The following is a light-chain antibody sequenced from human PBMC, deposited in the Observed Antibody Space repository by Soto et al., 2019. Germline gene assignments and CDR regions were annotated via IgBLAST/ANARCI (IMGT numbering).Light chain of an antibody. CDR3: QQLNSYPLT. V-gene: IGKV1-9*01. CDR2: AAS. J-gene: IGKJ4*01. Sequence: DIQMTQSPSTLSASVGDRVTLTCRASQGISSFLAWYQQKPGKAPKLLIYAASTLQSGVPSRFSGSGSGTEFTLTISSLQPEDFATYYCQQLNSYPLTVGGGNKVDIK. CDR1: QGISSF.